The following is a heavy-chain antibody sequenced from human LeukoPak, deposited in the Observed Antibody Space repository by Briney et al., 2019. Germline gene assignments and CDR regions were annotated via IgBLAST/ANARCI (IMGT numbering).Heavy chain of an antibody. V-gene: IGHV4-59*08. J-gene: IGHJ4*02. CDR2: VYYSGSS. Sequence: SGPGLVKPSETLSLTCTVSGGSISSYYWSWIRQPAGKGLEWIGYVYYSGSSNYNPSLKSRVTISVDTSKNQFSLKLSSVTAADTAVYYCARHYDSSGYWYYFDYWGQGALVTVSS. CDR3: ARHYDSSGYWYYFDY. CDR1: GGSISSYY. D-gene: IGHD3-22*01.